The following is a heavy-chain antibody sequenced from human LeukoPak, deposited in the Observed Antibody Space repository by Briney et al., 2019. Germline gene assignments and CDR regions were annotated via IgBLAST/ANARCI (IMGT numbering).Heavy chain of an antibody. D-gene: IGHD3-9*01. J-gene: IGHJ4*02. CDR3: ARRAKTDWFFDY. Sequence: GGSLTLSCAASGFTVSNNYMTWVRQAPGKGLEWVSMSFGGSRTAYADSVKGRFTISRHSSKNTLFLQMNSLRTEDTAVYYCARRAKTDWFFDYWGPGTRVTVSP. CDR2: SFGGSRT. V-gene: IGHV3-53*04. CDR1: GFTVSNNY.